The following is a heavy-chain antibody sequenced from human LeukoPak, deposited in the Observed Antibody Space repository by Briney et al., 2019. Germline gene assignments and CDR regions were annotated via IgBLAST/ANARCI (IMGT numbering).Heavy chain of an antibody. CDR1: GFTFGDYA. Sequence: GGSLRLSCTASGFTFGDYAMSWFRQAPGKGLEWVGFIRSKAYGGTTEYAASVKGRFTISRDDSKSIAYLQMNSLKTEDTVVYYCTSSYGSGSYYWFDPWGQGTLVTVSS. D-gene: IGHD3-10*01. CDR2: IRSKAYGGTT. J-gene: IGHJ5*02. CDR3: TSSYGSGSYYWFDP. V-gene: IGHV3-49*03.